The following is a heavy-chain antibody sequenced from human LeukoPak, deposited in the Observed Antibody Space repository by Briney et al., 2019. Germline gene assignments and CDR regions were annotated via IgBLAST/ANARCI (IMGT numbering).Heavy chain of an antibody. Sequence: PGGSLRLSCAASGFTVSSNYMSWVRQAPGKGLEWVSVIYSGGSTYYADSVKGRFTISRDDSKNTLYLQMNSLRAEDTTVYYYGRDLTMVRGVLGVWGKGTTVTVSS. V-gene: IGHV3-53*01. CDR3: GRDLTMVRGVLGV. D-gene: IGHD3-10*01. CDR1: GFTVSSNY. J-gene: IGHJ6*04. CDR2: IYSGGST.